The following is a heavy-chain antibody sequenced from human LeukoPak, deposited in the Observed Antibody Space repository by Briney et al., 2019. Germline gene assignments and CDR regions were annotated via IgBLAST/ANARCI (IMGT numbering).Heavy chain of an antibody. CDR3: ARESGSGWSVGDAGFDI. D-gene: IGHD6-19*01. J-gene: IGHJ3*02. CDR1: GFTFSSYD. CDR2: IGTTGDT. V-gene: IGHV3-13*01. Sequence: GGSLRLSCGASGFTFSSYDIHWVRQSTRKGLEWVSSIGTTGDTHYVGSVKGRFTISRENARNSVYLQMNSLRVGDTAVSYCARESGSGWSVGDAGFDIWGKGTMVTVAS.